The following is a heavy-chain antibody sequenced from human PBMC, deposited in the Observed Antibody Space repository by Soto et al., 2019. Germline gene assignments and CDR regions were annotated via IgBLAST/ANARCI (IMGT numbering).Heavy chain of an antibody. Sequence: GGSLRLSCAASGFTFSNAWMNWVRQAPGKGLEWVGRIKSKTDGGTTDYAAPVKGRFTISRDDSKNTLYLQMNSLKTEDTAVYYCTTDIPVLGSGGSRSHGHYYYYYGMDVWGQGTTVTVSS. CDR2: IKSKTDGGTT. J-gene: IGHJ6*02. D-gene: IGHD2-15*01. V-gene: IGHV3-15*07. CDR3: TTDIPVLGSGGSRSHGHYYYYYGMDV. CDR1: GFTFSNAW.